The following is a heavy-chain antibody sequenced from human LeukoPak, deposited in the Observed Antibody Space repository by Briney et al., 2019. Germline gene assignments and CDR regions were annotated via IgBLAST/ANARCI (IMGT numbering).Heavy chain of an antibody. CDR1: GFTFSSYG. V-gene: IGHV3-30*18. CDR2: ISYDGSNK. Sequence: GGSLRLSCAASGFTFSSYGMHWVRQAPGKGLEWVAVISYDGSNKYYADSVKGRFTISRDNSKNTLYLQMNSLRAEDTAVYYCAKDHGTTVTTTEYYFDYWGQGTLVTVSS. D-gene: IGHD4-17*01. J-gene: IGHJ4*02. CDR3: AKDHGTTVTTTEYYFDY.